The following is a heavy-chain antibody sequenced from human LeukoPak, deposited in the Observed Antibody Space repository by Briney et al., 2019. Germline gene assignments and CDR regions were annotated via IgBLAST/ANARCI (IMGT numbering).Heavy chain of an antibody. CDR3: ARAYYYDSSGYFFDY. D-gene: IGHD3-22*01. V-gene: IGHV1-2*02. CDR1: GYTFTSYG. CDR2: INPNSGGT. J-gene: IGHJ4*02. Sequence: ASVKVSCKASGYTFTSYGISWVRQAPGQGLEWMGWINPNSGGTNYAQKFQGRVTMTRDTSISTAYMELSRLRSDDTAVYYCARAYYYDSSGYFFDYWGQGTLVTVSS.